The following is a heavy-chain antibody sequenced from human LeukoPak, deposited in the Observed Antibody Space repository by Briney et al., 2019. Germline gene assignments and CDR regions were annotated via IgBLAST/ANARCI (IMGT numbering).Heavy chain of an antibody. CDR3: ARGIYPSFNYFDP. CDR1: VDSISDYS. J-gene: IGHJ5*02. D-gene: IGHD2/OR15-2a*01. CDR2: VFASGST. Sequence: SETLSLTCTVSVDSISDYSWTWIRQPAGKGLEWIGRVFASGSTNYSPSLKSRLTMSVDTSKNQISLRLSSVTAADTAAYYCARGIYPSFNYFDPWGQGTLVTVSS. V-gene: IGHV4-4*07.